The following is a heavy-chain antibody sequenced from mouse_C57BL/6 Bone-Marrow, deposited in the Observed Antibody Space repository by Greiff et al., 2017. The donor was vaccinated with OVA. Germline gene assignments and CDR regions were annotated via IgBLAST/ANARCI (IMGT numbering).Heavy chain of an antibody. D-gene: IGHD3-2*02. CDR2: IRSKSNNYAT. V-gene: IGHV10-1*01. Sequence: EVKLVESGGGLVQPKGSLKLSCAASGFSFNTYAMNWVRQAPGKGLEWVARIRSKSNNYATYYADSVKDRFTISRDDSESMLYLQMNNLKTEDTAMYYCVRQGTAQAFYAMDYWGQGTSVTVSS. J-gene: IGHJ4*01. CDR3: VRQGTAQAFYAMDY. CDR1: GFSFNTYA.